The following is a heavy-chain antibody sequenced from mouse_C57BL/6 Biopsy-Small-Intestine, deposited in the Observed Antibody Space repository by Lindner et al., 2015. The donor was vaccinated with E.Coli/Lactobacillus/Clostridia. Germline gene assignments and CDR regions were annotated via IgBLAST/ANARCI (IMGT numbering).Heavy chain of an antibody. J-gene: IGHJ1*03. Sequence: VQLQESGGDLVKPGGSLKLSCAASGFTFSNYGMSWVRQTPDKRLEWVATISTGGSYTYYPDSMKGRFTISRDNAKNTLYLQMSSLKSEDTAMYYCAATGTRWYFDVWGTGTTVTVSS. V-gene: IGHV5-6*01. CDR2: ISTGGSYT. D-gene: IGHD4-1*02. CDR3: AATGTRWYFDV. CDR1: GFTFSNYG.